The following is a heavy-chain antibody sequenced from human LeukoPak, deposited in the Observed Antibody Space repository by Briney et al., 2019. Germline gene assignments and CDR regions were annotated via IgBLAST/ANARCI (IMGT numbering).Heavy chain of an antibody. D-gene: IGHD3-16*01. J-gene: IGHJ4*02. CDR2: ISYDGSNT. Sequence: GGSLRLSCAASGFTFNSYGMHWVRQAPGKGLEWVAVISYDGSNTYYADSVKGRFTISRDDSKNTLFLHMNSLRAEDTAVYFCAKDDSTLGQSVNHYFDYWGQGTLVTVSS. V-gene: IGHV3-30*18. CDR3: AKDDSTLGQSVNHYFDY. CDR1: GFTFNSYG.